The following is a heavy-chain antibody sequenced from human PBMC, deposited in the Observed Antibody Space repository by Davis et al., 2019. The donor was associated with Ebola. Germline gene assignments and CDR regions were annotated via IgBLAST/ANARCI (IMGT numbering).Heavy chain of an antibody. J-gene: IGHJ4*02. D-gene: IGHD1-7*01. CDR3: VRGGGTSIVGDF. Sequence: GESLKISCSTSGYNFTTYWIGWVRQMAGTGLEWMGIIYPADSDTRYSPSFQGQVTMSADNSLNTAYLHWSSLRASDSAMYYCVRGGGTSIVGDFWGQGSLVTVSS. CDR1: GYNFTTYW. V-gene: IGHV5-51*01. CDR2: IYPADSDT.